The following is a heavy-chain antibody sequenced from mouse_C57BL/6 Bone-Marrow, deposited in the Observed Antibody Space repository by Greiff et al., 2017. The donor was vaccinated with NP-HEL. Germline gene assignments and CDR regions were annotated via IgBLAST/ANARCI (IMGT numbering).Heavy chain of an antibody. J-gene: IGHJ3*01. CDR3: ARDYYDYDPWFAY. V-gene: IGHV1-69*01. Sequence: QVQLKQPGAELVMPGASVKLSCKASGYTFTSYWMHWVKQRPGQGLEWIGEIDPSDSYTNYNQKFKGKSTLTVDKSSSTAYMQLSSLTSEDSAVYYCARDYYDYDPWFAYWGQGTLVTVPA. CDR1: GYTFTSYW. D-gene: IGHD2-4*01. CDR2: IDPSDSYT.